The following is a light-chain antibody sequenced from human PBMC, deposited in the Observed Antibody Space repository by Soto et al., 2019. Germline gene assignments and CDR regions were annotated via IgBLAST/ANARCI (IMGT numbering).Light chain of an antibody. CDR2: GAS. CDR1: QSVLYSSNNKNY. V-gene: IGKV4-1*01. J-gene: IGKJ1*01. Sequence: DIVMTQSPDSLAVSLGERATINCKSSQSVLYSSNNKNYLTWYQQKPGQPPKLLIYGASSRATGIPDRFSGSGSGTDFTLTISRLEPEDFAVYYCQQYGSSPRTFGQGTKVDIK. CDR3: QQYGSSPRT.